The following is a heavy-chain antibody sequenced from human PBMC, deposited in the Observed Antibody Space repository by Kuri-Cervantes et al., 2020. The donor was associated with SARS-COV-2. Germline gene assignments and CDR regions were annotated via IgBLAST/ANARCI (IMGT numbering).Heavy chain of an antibody. J-gene: IGHJ6*03. CDR1: GGSISSGGYS. V-gene: IGHV4-30-2*01. D-gene: IGHD3-16*01. CDR3: ARDRGGHMDV. Sequence: SETLSLTCTVSGGSISSGGYSWSWIRQPPGKGLKWIGYIYHSGSTYYNPSLKSRVTISVDRSKNQFSLKPSSVTAADTAVYYCARDRGGHMDVWGKGTTVTVSS. CDR2: IYHSGST.